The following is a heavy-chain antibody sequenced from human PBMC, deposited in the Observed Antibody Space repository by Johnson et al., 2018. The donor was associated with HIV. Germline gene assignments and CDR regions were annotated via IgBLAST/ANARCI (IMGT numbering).Heavy chain of an antibody. J-gene: IGHJ3*02. Sequence: QVQLVESGGGVVQPGRSLRLSCAASRFTFSSYAMHWVRQAPGKGLEWVAVMSYDGTNEYYADSVKGRFTISRDNSKNTLYLQVNSLRPEDTAVYYCARGSGVHSAFVIWGQWTMVTVSS. CDR3: ARGSGVHSAFVI. V-gene: IGHV3-30-3*01. CDR1: RFTFSSYA. D-gene: IGHD3-10*01. CDR2: MSYDGTNE.